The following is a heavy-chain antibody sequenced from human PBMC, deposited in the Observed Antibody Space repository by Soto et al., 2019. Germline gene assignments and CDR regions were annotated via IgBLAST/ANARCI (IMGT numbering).Heavy chain of an antibody. Sequence: GGSLRLSCAASGFTVSSNYMSWVRQAPGKGLEWVSVIYSGGSTYYADSVKGRFTISRHNSKNTLYLQMNSLGAEDTAVYYCARDTRGYSYSGYYYYYMDVWGKGTTVTVSS. D-gene: IGHD5-18*01. J-gene: IGHJ6*03. CDR3: ARDTRGYSYSGYYYYYMDV. CDR2: IYSGGST. CDR1: GFTVSSNY. V-gene: IGHV3-53*04.